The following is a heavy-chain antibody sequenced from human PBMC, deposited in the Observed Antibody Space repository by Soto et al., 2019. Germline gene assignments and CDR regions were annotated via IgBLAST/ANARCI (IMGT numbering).Heavy chain of an antibody. CDR1: GFTFSSYA. CDR3: AKRATGTYFDY. V-gene: IGHV3-23*01. Sequence: EVQLLESGGGLVQPGGSLRLSCAASGFTFSSYAMSWVRQAPGKGLEWVSVISGSGDSTYHADSVKGRFPISRDNSKNTLSLQMNSLRAEDTAVYYCAKRATGTYFDYWGQGTLVTVSS. CDR2: ISGSGDST. J-gene: IGHJ4*02. D-gene: IGHD1-1*01.